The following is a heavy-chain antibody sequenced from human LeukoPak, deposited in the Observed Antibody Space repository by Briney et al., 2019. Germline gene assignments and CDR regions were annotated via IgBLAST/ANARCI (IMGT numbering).Heavy chain of an antibody. J-gene: IGHJ3*02. CDR2: IYDSGST. CDR3: ARDGSGFDI. Sequence: SETLSLTCTVSGGFISGYYWSWIRQSPGRGLEWLGYIYDSGSTKYNPSLKSRVTISVDASKNQISLKLTSMTAADTAVYYCARDGSGFDIGGQGTKVTVSS. V-gene: IGHV4-59*01. D-gene: IGHD2-2*03. CDR1: GGFISGYY.